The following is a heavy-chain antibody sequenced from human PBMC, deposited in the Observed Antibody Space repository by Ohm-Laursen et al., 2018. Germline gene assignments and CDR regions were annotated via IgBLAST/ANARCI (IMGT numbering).Heavy chain of an antibody. CDR2: ISWNSGSI. CDR3: AKDIGVNIYANYYGMDV. J-gene: IGHJ6*02. Sequence: SLRLSCAASGFTFGNYAMHWVRQAPGKGLEWVSGISWNSGSIGYADSVKGRFTISRDNAKNSLYLQMNSLRAEDTALYYCAKDIGVNIYANYYGMDVWGQGTTVTVSS. D-gene: IGHD5/OR15-5a*01. CDR1: GFTFGNYA. V-gene: IGHV3-9*01.